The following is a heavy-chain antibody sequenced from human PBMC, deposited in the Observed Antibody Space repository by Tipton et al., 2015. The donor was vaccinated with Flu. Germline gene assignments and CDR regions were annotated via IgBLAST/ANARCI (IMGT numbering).Heavy chain of an antibody. J-gene: IGHJ5*02. V-gene: IGHV3-74*01. D-gene: IGHD2-2*01. Sequence: GSLRLSCATSGFTFSDFWMHWVRQAPGKGLVWVSRISKDGSSTKYADSVKGRFTISRDNAKNTVDLQMDSLRAEDSAVYYCATAGGSSAESAWGQGTLVTVSS. CDR3: ATAGGSSAESA. CDR1: GFTFSDFW. CDR2: ISKDGSST.